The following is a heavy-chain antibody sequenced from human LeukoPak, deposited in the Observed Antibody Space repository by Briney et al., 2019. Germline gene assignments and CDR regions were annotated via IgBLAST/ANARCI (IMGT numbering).Heavy chain of an antibody. D-gene: IGHD4-23*01. CDR2: ISGSGGST. CDR3: AKASLRWMEGGGYFDY. CDR1: GFTFSSFA. Sequence: GSLRLSCAASGFTFSSFAMSWVRQAPGKGLEWVSAISGSGGSTYYADSVKGRFTISRDNSKNTLYLQMNSLRAEDTAVYYCAKASLRWMEGGGYFDYWGQGTLVTVSS. V-gene: IGHV3-23*01. J-gene: IGHJ4*02.